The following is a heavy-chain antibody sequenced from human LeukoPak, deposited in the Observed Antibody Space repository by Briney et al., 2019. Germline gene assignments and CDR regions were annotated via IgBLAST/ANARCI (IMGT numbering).Heavy chain of an antibody. CDR2: ISYDGSNK. V-gene: IGHV3-30*04. CDR1: GFTFSSYA. CDR3: ARDGYDSSGYYFDY. J-gene: IGHJ4*02. Sequence: GGSLRLSCAASGFTFSSYAMHWVRQAPGKGLEWVAVISYDGSNKFYADSVKGRFTISRDNSKDTLYLQMNSLRAEDTAMYYCARDGYDSSGYYFDYWGQGTLVTVSS. D-gene: IGHD3-22*01.